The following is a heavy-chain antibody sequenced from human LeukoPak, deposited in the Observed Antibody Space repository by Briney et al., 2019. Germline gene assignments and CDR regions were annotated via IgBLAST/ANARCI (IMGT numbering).Heavy chain of an antibody. CDR3: ARGHYYGMDV. Sequence: GGSLRLSCAASGFTFSSYEMNWVRQAPGKGLEWVSYISSSTYIYYADSMKGRFTISRDNAKNSVYLQMNSLRAEDTAVYYCARGHYYGMDVWGKGSTVTISS. V-gene: IGHV3-21*05. J-gene: IGHJ6*04. CDR2: ISSSTYI. CDR1: GFTFSSYE.